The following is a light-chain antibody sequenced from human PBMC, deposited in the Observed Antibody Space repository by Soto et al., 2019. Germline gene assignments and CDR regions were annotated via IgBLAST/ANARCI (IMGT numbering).Light chain of an antibody. J-gene: IGKJ2*01. CDR2: GAS. CDR3: QQYGSSPYT. CDR1: QNVDNAY. V-gene: IGKV3-20*01. Sequence: DIVLTQSPGTLSLSPGETATLSCRASQNVDNAYVAWYQQRPGQAPRLLIHGASTRATGIPERFGGSGSGTDFALTVSRLEPEDFAVYYCQQYGSSPYTFGQGTKLEIK.